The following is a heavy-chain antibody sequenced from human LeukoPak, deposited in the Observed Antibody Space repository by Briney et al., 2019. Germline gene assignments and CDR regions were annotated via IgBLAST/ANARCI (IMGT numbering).Heavy chain of an antibody. Sequence: GGSLRLSCAASGFTFSSYWMNWARQVPGKGLEWVGQTVSEIDGGTTDYATPVKGRFTISRDDSKSTLYLQMNSLKIEDTAVYYCTTDEDWNYARKDVWGQGATVIVSS. CDR1: GFTFSSYW. V-gene: IGHV3-15*04. D-gene: IGHD1-7*01. J-gene: IGHJ6*02. CDR3: TTDEDWNYARKDV. CDR2: TVSEIDGGTT.